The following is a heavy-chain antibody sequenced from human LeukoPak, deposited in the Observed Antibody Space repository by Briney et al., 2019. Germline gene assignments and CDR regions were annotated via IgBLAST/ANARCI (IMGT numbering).Heavy chain of an antibody. D-gene: IGHD6-6*01. J-gene: IGHJ6*03. CDR3: ARSRDEYSGSFSDYYYMDV. CDR1: VDSISSSSYY. CDR2: IYYSGST. V-gene: IGHV4-39*07. Sequence: PSETLSLTCTVSVDSISSSSYYWGSIRQPPGKGLEWIGWIYYSGSTYYNPSLKSRVTISVDTSKNQFSLKLSSVTAADTAVYYCARSRDEYSGSFSDYYYMDVWGKGTTVTVSS.